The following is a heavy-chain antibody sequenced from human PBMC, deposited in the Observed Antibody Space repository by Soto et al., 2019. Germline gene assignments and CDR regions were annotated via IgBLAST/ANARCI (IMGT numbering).Heavy chain of an antibody. V-gene: IGHV1-8*01. J-gene: IGHJ4*02. Sequence: QVQLVQSGAEVKKPGASVKVSCKASGYTFTSFDINWVRQAPGQGLEWMGWMNPATGNTGYAQKFQGRVTMTRNTSINTAYMELSSLRSEDTAVCFCARGGDTSTWYDLDYWGQGALVTVSS. CDR2: MNPATGNT. D-gene: IGHD6-13*01. CDR3: ARGGDTSTWYDLDY. CDR1: GYTFTSFD.